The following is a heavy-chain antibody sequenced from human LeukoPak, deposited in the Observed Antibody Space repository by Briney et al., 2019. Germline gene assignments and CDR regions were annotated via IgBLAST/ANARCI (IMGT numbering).Heavy chain of an antibody. D-gene: IGHD7-27*01. Sequence: SVKLSCKASGGTFSSYAISWVRQAPGQGLEWMGGIIPIFGTANYAQKFQGRVTITADESTSTAYMELSSLRSEDTAVYYCARDNWGLGNGFDIWGQGTLVTVSS. J-gene: IGHJ3*02. CDR3: ARDNWGLGNGFDI. V-gene: IGHV1-69*01. CDR1: GGTFSSYA. CDR2: IIPIFGTA.